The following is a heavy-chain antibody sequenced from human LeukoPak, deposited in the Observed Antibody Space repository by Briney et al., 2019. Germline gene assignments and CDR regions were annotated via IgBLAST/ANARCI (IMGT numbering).Heavy chain of an antibody. J-gene: IGHJ6*02. Sequence: ASVKVSCKASGYTFTSYGISWVRQAPGQGLEWRGWISAYNGNTNYAQKLQGRGTMTTDTSTSTAYMELRSLRFDDTAVYYCARDGCSSTSCSLSGYYGMDVWGQGTTVTVSS. V-gene: IGHV1-18*01. CDR3: ARDGCSSTSCSLSGYYGMDV. CDR2: ISAYNGNT. D-gene: IGHD2-2*01. CDR1: GYTFTSYG.